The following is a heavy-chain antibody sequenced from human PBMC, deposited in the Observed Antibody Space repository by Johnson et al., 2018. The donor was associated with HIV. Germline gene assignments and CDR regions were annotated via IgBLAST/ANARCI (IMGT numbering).Heavy chain of an antibody. D-gene: IGHD1-26*01. V-gene: IGHV3-30*04. J-gene: IGHJ3*02. CDR3: AKGSGSYPWGEAFDI. CDR1: GFSFSSYA. Sequence: QVQLVESGGGLVQPGRSLRLSCAASGFSFSSYAMHWVRQAPGKGLEWVAVISYDGSNKYYADSVKGRFTISRDNSKNTLYLQMHSLRAEDTAVDYCAKGSGSYPWGEAFDIWGQGTMVTVSS. CDR2: ISYDGSNK.